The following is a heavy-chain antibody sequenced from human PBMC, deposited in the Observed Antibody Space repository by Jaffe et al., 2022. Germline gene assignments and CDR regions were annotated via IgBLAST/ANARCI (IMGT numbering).Heavy chain of an antibody. V-gene: IGHV5-51*03. CDR2: IYPGDSDT. CDR3: VRPFSPDPVRQAAAVPFDY. CDR1: GYSFTSYW. J-gene: IGHJ4*02. D-gene: IGHD6-13*01. Sequence: EVQLVQSGAEVKKPGESLKISCKGSGYSFTSYWIGWVRQMPGKGLEWMGIIYPGDSDTRYSPSFQGQVTISADKSISTAYLQWSSLKASDTAMYYCVRPFSPDPVRQAAAVPFDYWGQGTLVTVSS.